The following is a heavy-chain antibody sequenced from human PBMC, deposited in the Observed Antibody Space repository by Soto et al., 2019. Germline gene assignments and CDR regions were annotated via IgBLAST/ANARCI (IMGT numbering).Heavy chain of an antibody. J-gene: IGHJ6*02. D-gene: IGHD3-10*01. CDR3: ARSPNYYYYGFDA. Sequence: SETLSLTCTVSGGSVSSGDYFWSWLRQSPGKRLEWIAYIYYSGSTNYNPSLKSRATISVDTSKSQVSLTLTSMTAADAALYYCARSPNYYYYGFDAWGQGTAVTVSS. CDR1: GGSVSSGDYF. V-gene: IGHV4-61*08. CDR2: IYYSGST.